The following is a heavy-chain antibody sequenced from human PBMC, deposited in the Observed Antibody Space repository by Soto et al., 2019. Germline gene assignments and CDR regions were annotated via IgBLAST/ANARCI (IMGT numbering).Heavy chain of an antibody. Sequence: GGSLRLSCAASGFTFSCYAMHWVRQAPGKGLEWVAVISYDGSNKYYADSAKGRFTISRDNSKNTLYLQMNSLRAEDTAVYYCARGMVNVDTAMVRIFEYWGQGTLVTVSS. CDR1: GFTFSCYA. V-gene: IGHV3-30-3*01. J-gene: IGHJ4*02. CDR3: ARGMVNVDTAMVRIFEY. D-gene: IGHD5-18*01. CDR2: ISYDGSNK.